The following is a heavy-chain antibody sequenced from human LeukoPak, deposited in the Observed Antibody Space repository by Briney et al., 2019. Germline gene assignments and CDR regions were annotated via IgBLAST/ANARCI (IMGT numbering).Heavy chain of an antibody. Sequence: PGGSLRLSRAASGFTFSSYGMHWVRQAPGKGLEWVSFINYNGRNNYYADSVKGRFTISRDSSKNTLSLQMNSLRDEDTAVYYCAKDSPIYYIDYWGQGTLVTVSS. D-gene: IGHD3-10*01. CDR2: INYNGRNN. V-gene: IGHV3-30*02. J-gene: IGHJ4*02. CDR1: GFTFSSYG. CDR3: AKDSPIYYIDY.